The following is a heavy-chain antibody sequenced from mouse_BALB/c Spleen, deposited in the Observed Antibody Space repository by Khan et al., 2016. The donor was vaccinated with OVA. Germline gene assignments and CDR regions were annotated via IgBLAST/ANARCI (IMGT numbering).Heavy chain of an antibody. CDR2: IYPGAGYT. J-gene: IGHJ1*01. V-gene: IGHV1-63*02. CDR3: AKGGYDGSDV. CDR1: GYTFTNYW. Sequence: QVQLQQSGAELVRPGTSVKMSCKAAGYTFTNYWIGWIKQRPGHGLEWIGEIYPGAGYTKYNEKFKGKATLTADTSSSTVYMQLSNLTSEDSAIYYCAKGGYDGSDVWGAGTTVTVSS. D-gene: IGHD2-2*01.